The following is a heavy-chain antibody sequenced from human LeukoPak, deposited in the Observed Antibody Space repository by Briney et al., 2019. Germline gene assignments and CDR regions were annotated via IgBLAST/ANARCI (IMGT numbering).Heavy chain of an antibody. Sequence: SETLSLTCTVSGGSVSSYYWSWIRQPPGKGLEWIGYMYYSGSTNYNPSLKSRVTISVDTSKNQFSLKLSSVTAADTAVYYCARFRSMTMVRGPPGDAFDIWGQGTMVTVSS. CDR3: ARFRSMTMVRGPPGDAFDI. CDR2: MYYSGST. V-gene: IGHV4-59*08. J-gene: IGHJ3*02. CDR1: GGSVSSYY. D-gene: IGHD3-10*01.